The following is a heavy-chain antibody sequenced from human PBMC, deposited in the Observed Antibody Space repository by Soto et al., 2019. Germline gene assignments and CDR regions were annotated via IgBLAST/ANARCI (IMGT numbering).Heavy chain of an antibody. Sequence: SETLSLTCTVSDDSFRGAEYYWSWIRQPLGKGPEWIGYTYYNGDTKYNPALRSRVTMSEDASKHQFSLRLSSVTAADTAVYFCARGPAYIDGWRTFDLWGRGILVTVSS. CDR1: DDSFRGAEYY. J-gene: IGHJ4*02. CDR2: TYYNGDT. V-gene: IGHV4-61*08. D-gene: IGHD6-19*01. CDR3: ARGPAYIDGWRTFDL.